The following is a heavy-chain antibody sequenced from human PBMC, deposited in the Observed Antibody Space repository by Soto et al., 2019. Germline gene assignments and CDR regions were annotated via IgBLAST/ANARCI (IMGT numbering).Heavy chain of an antibody. CDR3: ARGRGITIFGVVIDFDY. V-gene: IGHV1-8*01. Sequence: VSVKVSCKASGYTFTSYDIYWVRHATGKGLEWMGWMNPNSGNTGYAQKFQGRVTMTRNTSISTAYMELSSLRSEDTAVYYCARGRGITIFGVVIDFDYWGQGTLVTVSS. CDR2: MNPNSGNT. D-gene: IGHD3-3*01. J-gene: IGHJ4*02. CDR1: GYTFTSYD.